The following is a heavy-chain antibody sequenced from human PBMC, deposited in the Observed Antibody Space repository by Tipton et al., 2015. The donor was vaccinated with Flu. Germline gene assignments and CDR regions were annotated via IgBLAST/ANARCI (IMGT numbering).Heavy chain of an antibody. CDR3: ARAPYSDYDTSGSSFDY. CDR1: GGSISTYY. V-gene: IGHV4-59*01. J-gene: IGHJ4*02. Sequence: LRLSCTVSGGSISTYYWSWIRQPPGKGLEWIGSINYNGGTDYNPSLKSRVTISVDTSKNQFSLRLSSVTAADTAVYYCARAPYSDYDTSGSSFDYWGQGTLVTVSS. D-gene: IGHD6-19*01. CDR2: INYNGGT.